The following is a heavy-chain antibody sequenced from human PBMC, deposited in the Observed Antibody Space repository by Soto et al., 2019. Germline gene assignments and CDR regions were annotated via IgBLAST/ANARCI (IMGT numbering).Heavy chain of an antibody. Sequence: PSETLSLTCTVSGGSISSGGYYWSWIRQHPGKGLEWIGYIYYSGSTYYNPSLKSRVTVSVDTSKNQFSLKLSSVTAADTAVYYCARVGTVTGDYYYGMDVWGQGTTVTVSS. CDR1: GGSISSGGYY. D-gene: IGHD4-17*01. V-gene: IGHV4-31*03. J-gene: IGHJ6*02. CDR3: ARVGTVTGDYYYGMDV. CDR2: IYYSGST.